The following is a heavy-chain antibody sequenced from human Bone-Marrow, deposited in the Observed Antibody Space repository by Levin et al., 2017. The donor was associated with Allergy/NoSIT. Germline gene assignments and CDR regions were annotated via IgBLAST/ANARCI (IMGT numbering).Heavy chain of an antibody. J-gene: IGHJ5*02. CDR2: INHSGST. CDR1: GGSFSGYS. Sequence: SETLSLTCAVYGGSFSGYSWSWIRQPPGKGLEWIGEINHSGSTNYNPSLKSRVTISVDTSKNQFSLKLSSVTAADTAVYYCARKRLRFLEWLLYRGWFDPWGQGTLVTVSS. V-gene: IGHV4-34*01. D-gene: IGHD3-3*01. CDR3: ARKRLRFLEWLLYRGWFDP.